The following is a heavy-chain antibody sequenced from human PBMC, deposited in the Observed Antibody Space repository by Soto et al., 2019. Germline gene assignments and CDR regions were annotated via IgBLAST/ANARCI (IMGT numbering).Heavy chain of an antibody. D-gene: IGHD3-3*01. J-gene: IGHJ6*03. CDR2: ISSSGSTI. Sequence: GGSLRLSCAASGFTFSDYYMSWIRQAPGKGLEWVSYISSSGSTIYYADSVKGRFTISRDNAKNSLYLQMNSLRAEDTAVYYWAREDYDFWSGFPGVYMDVWGKGTTVTVSS. CDR3: AREDYDFWSGFPGVYMDV. CDR1: GFTFSDYY. V-gene: IGHV3-11*01.